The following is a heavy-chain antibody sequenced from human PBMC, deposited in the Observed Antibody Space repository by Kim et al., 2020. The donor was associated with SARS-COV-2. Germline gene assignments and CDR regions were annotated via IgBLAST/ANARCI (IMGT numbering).Heavy chain of an antibody. CDR3: AKSLYTSEMGFDP. J-gene: IGHJ5*02. V-gene: IGHV3-64*01. Sequence: GGSPRLSCAASGFIFSSYAMHWVRQAPGKGLEYVSAISSNGNSTYYANSVKGRFTISRDNSKNTLYLQMGSLRAEDTAVYYCAKSLYTSEMGFDPWGQGT. CDR1: GFIFSSYA. CDR2: ISSNGNST. D-gene: IGHD6-25*01.